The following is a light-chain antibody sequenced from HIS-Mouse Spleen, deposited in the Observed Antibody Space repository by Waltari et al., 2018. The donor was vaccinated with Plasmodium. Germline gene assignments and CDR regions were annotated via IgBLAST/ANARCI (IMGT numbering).Light chain of an antibody. J-gene: IGKJ4*01. V-gene: IGKV3-11*01. CDR1: QRLSSY. Sequence: EIVLTQSPATLSLSPGEGATLSCRASQRLSSYLAWYQPKPGQAPRLLIYDASNRATGIPARFSGSGSGTDFTLTISSLEPEDFAVYYCQQRSNWPRVLTFGGGTKVEIK. CDR3: QQRSNWPRVLT. CDR2: DAS.